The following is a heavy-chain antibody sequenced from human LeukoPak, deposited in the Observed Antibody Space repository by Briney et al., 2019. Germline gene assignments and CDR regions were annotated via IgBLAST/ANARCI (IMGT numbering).Heavy chain of an antibody. Sequence: PSETLSLTCTVSGGSISSYYWSWIRQPPGKGLEWIGYIYYSGSTNYNPSLKSRVTISVDTSKNQFSLKLSSVTAADTAVYYCAGAGAYCGGDCFKPFDYWGQGTLVTVFS. CDR2: IYYSGST. V-gene: IGHV4-59*01. CDR3: AGAGAYCGGDCFKPFDY. CDR1: GGSISSYY. J-gene: IGHJ4*02. D-gene: IGHD2-21*02.